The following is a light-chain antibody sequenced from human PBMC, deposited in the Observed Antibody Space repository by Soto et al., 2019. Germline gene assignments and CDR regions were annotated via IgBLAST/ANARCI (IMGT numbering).Light chain of an antibody. CDR3: QQLNSFPIT. J-gene: IGKJ5*01. CDR1: QVIRSS. CDR2: AAS. Sequence: DIQLTQAPSFLAASAGDRFAITCRASQVIRSSLEWYEQKPGRAPKLLXYAASTLQSGVPSRFSGSGSGTEFTLTITSLPPEDFETYYCQQLNSFPITFGQGTRLEIK. V-gene: IGKV1-9*01.